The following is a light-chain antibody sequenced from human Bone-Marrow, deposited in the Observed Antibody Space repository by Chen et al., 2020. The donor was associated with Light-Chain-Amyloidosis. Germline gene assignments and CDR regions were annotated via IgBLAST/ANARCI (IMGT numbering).Light chain of an antibody. CDR2: EDK. CDR3: QAWDSSTVI. V-gene: IGLV3-1*01. CDR1: KLGDRY. Sequence: SYQLTQPPSVSVSPGQTVSITCSGDKLGDRYTYWYQLKSGQFPVLVIYEDKKRPAGIPERFSGSNSGNTATLTISGTQPMDEADYYCQAWDSSTVIFGGGTKLTVL. J-gene: IGLJ2*01.